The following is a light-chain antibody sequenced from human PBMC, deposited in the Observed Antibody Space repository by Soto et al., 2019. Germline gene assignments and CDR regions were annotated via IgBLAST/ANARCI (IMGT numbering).Light chain of an antibody. CDR3: KQPCTFPIT. CDR2: GAS. Sequence: DIQLAQSPSSVSASVGDRVTITCRASQGLAAWLGWYQQKPGTAPNLLISGASSLQNGVPSRFSGNGSGTDFSLTISSLQPVDFASYLCKQPCTFPITFGLGTRL. CDR1: QGLAAW. J-gene: IGKJ5*01. V-gene: IGKV1-12*01.